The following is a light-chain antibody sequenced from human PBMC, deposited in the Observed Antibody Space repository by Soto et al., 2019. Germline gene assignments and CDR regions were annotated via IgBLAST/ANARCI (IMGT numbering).Light chain of an antibody. CDR2: DAS. CDR3: QQRINWPLT. CDR1: QSVSSF. Sequence: EIVLTQSPATLSLSPGERATLSCRASQSVSSFLAWYQLKSGQSPRLLIYDASNRATGVPARFSGSGSGTDFTLTINSLEPEDFAVYYCQQRINWPLTFGGGTNVEIK. V-gene: IGKV3-11*01. J-gene: IGKJ4*01.